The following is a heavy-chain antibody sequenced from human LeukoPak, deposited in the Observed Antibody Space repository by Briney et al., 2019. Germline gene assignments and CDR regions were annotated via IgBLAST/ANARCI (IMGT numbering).Heavy chain of an antibody. CDR3: ARDEDYGDYGEAFDI. V-gene: IGHV3-66*01. Sequence: GGSLRLSCAASGFTVSGNYMSWVRQAPGKGLEWVSIIYSGGSAYYADSVKGRFTISIDNSKNTLYLQMNSLIAEDTAVYYCARDEDYGDYGEAFDIWGQGTMVTVSS. CDR2: IYSGGSA. CDR1: GFTVSGNY. J-gene: IGHJ3*02. D-gene: IGHD4-17*01.